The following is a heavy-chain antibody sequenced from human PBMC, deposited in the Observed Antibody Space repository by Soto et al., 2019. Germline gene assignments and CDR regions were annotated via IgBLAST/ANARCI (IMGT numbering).Heavy chain of an antibody. CDR1: GFTFSGFA. Sequence: QVQLVESGGGVVQPGTSLRLSCVASGFTFSGFAMHWVRQAPGKGLEWVAIIWYDGSDKYYADSVKGRFTISRDTSKSTLFLDMQSMSAEDTAVSDCACSVNYCDRGVGWIDAWGQGTLVTVSS. V-gene: IGHV3-33*01. CDR2: IWYDGSDK. CDR3: ACSVNYCDRGVGWIDA. D-gene: IGHD3-22*01. J-gene: IGHJ5*02.